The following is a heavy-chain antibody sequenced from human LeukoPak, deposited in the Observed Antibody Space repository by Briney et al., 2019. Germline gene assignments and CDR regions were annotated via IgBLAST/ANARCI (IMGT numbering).Heavy chain of an antibody. D-gene: IGHD5-18*01. CDR2: INPSGGST. CDR1: GYTFTSYY. CDR3: ARWGGYSYGLYYYYYMDV. V-gene: IGHV1-46*01. J-gene: IGHJ6*03. Sequence: ASVKVSCKASGYTFTSYYMHWVRQAPGQGLEWMGIINPSGGSTSYAQKFQGRVTMTRDMSTSTVYMELSSLRSEDTAVYYCARWGGYSYGLYYYYYMDVWGKGTTVTVSS.